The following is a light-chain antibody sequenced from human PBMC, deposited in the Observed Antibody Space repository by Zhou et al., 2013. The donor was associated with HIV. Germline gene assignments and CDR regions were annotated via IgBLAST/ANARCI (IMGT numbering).Light chain of an antibody. Sequence: DILLTQSPLALSVYIGDRVTITCRANESIGQWLAWYQQKPGKAPKVVIYKASTLESGVPSRFSGRGSGTDFTLTVNNLQPEDLATYYCQHYNGASRMFGQGTKVEI. CDR2: KAS. CDR3: QHYNGASRM. CDR1: ESIGQW. V-gene: IGKV1-5*03. J-gene: IGKJ1*01.